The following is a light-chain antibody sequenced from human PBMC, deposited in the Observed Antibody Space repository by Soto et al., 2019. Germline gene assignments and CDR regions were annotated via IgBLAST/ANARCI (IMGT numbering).Light chain of an antibody. V-gene: IGKV3-11*01. CDR3: QQRNVWPPIT. CDR1: QSIHTS. CDR2: DST. J-gene: IGKJ5*01. Sequence: VFTQSPATLSLSPGERATLPCRASQSIHTSLAWYQQKPGQPPRLVVYDSTLRANGVPDRFGGSRSGTEFTLTINNLEPEDFAVYYCQQRNVWPPITFGQGTRLEIK.